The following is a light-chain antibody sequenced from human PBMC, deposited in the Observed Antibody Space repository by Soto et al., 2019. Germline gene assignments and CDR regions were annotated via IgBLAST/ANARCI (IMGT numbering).Light chain of an antibody. CDR1: QSVSSY. CDR2: DAS. J-gene: IGKJ2*01. CDR3: QRRSNWPPVWT. V-gene: IGKV3-11*01. Sequence: EIVLTQSPATLSLSPGERATLSCRASQSVSSYLAWYQQKPGQAPRLLIYDASNRATGIPARFSGSGSGTGLALTISSLEPQDFAVDYCQRRSNWPPVWTFGQGTKLEIK.